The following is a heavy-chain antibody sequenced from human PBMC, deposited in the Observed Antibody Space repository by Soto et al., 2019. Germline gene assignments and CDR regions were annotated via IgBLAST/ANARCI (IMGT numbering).Heavy chain of an antibody. CDR3: ASWADAADEDYFHH. Sequence: LRLSCAGSGFRFSSSWMSWIRQAPGKGLEWVAHINQGGSQKYYVDSAKGRFTISRDNAKTSLYLQMNNLRAEDTATYYCASWADAADEDYFHHWGQGTLVTVSS. V-gene: IGHV3-7*03. D-gene: IGHD3-16*01. CDR1: GFRFSSSW. J-gene: IGHJ1*01. CDR2: INQGGSQK.